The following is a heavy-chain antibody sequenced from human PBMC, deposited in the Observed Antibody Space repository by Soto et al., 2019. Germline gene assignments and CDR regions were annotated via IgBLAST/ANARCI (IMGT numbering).Heavy chain of an antibody. CDR1: NYSTSTGYY. D-gene: IGHD3-16*01. Sequence: SEDLSLPSTVSNYSTSTGYYWGWIRQSPGEGLEWIVSMYHSGTTYYNPSLKSRVTISIDTSKNQFSLKLTSVTSADTAVYFCARVAFGPIDYWRQATLVT. V-gene: IGHV4-38-2*02. J-gene: IGHJ4*02. CDR2: MYHSGTT. CDR3: ARVAFGPIDY.